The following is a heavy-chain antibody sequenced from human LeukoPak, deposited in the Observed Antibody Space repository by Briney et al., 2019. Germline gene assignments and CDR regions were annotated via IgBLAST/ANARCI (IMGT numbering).Heavy chain of an antibody. CDR1: GFTFSSYW. D-gene: IGHD2-2*01. CDR3: SRDALYCSSTSCHKNPFDY. J-gene: IGHJ4*02. CDR2: ISSSSSTI. Sequence: GGSLRLSCAASGFTFSSYWMSWVRQAPGKGLEWVSYISSSSSTIYYADSVKGRFTISRDNAKNSLYLQMNSLRAEDTAVYYCSRDALYCSSTSCHKNPFDYWGQGTLVTVSS. V-gene: IGHV3-48*04.